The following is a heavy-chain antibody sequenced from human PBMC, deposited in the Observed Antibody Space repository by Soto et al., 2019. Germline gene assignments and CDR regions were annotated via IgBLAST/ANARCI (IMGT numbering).Heavy chain of an antibody. D-gene: IGHD4-17*01. CDR1: GDSISSGDYF. CDR2: IYYSGST. J-gene: IGHJ4*02. Sequence: QVQLQESGPGLVKPSQTLSLTCTVSGDSISSGDYFWSWIRQPPGKGLEWIGYIYYSGSTDYNPSLKTPITISIDMSKNQFSLKLSSVTAADTAVYSCARTGGRYDSGDYVDLDWGQGTLVTVSS. V-gene: IGHV4-30-4*01. CDR3: ARTGGRYDSGDYVDLD.